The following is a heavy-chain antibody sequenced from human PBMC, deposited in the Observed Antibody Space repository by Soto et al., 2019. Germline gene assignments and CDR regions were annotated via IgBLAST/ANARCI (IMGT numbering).Heavy chain of an antibody. J-gene: IGHJ3*02. CDR2: INAGNGNT. CDR1: GYTFTSYA. D-gene: IGHD2-15*01. V-gene: IGHV1-3*01. Sequence: QVQLVQSGAEVKKPGASVKVSCKASGYTFTSYAMHWVRQAPGQRLEWMGWINAGNGNTKYSQKFQGRVTITRDTSASTAYMELSSLRSEDTAVYYCARGIAPKISIVVVVAADTGAFDIWGQGTMVTVSS. CDR3: ARGIAPKISIVVVVAADTGAFDI.